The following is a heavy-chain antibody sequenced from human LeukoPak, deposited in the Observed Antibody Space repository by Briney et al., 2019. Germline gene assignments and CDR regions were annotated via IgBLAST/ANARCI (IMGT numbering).Heavy chain of an antibody. J-gene: IGHJ3*02. CDR2: INHSGST. Sequence: SETLSLTCAVYGGSFSGYYWSWIRQPPGKGLEWIGEINHSGSTNYNPSLKSRVTISVDTSKNQFSLKLSPVTAADTAVYYCARALWAGRASVGFDIWGQGTMVTVSS. CDR3: ARALWAGRASVGFDI. CDR1: GGSFSGYY. D-gene: IGHD3-10*01. V-gene: IGHV4-34*01.